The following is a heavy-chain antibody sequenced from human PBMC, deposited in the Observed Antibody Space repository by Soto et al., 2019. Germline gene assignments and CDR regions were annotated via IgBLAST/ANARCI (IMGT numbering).Heavy chain of an antibody. D-gene: IGHD3-3*01. CDR3: AKDPVGGDSFWSGYYSDGLDV. Sequence: EVKLLESGGGLAQPGGSLRLSCVGSGFTFDSYAISWVRQAPGERLQWIAAISGSADGTDYAHSVRGRFTISRDNAKKTVHLQMDSLRVEDTAVYFCAKDPVGGDSFWSGYYSDGLDVWGQGTLVSVS. CDR1: GFTFDSYA. V-gene: IGHV3-23*01. CDR2: ISGSADGT. J-gene: IGHJ3*01.